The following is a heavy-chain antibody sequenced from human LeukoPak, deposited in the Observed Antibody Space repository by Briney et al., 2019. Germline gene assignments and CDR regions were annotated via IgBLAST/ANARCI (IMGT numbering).Heavy chain of an antibody. CDR1: GGSFSGYY. J-gene: IGHJ4*02. CDR2: INHSGST. Sequence: PSETLSLTCAAYGGSFSGYYWSWIRQPPGKGLEWIGEINHSGSTNYNPSLKSRVTISVDTSKNQFSLKLSSVTAADTAVYYCALRAVAGIRPGLGRYFDYWGQGTLVTVSS. CDR3: ALRAVAGIRPGLGRYFDY. D-gene: IGHD6-19*01. V-gene: IGHV4-34*01.